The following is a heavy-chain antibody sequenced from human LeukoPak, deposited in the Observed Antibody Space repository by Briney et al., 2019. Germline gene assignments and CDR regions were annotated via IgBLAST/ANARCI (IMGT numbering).Heavy chain of an antibody. CDR1: GYTFTGYY. D-gene: IGHD2-15*01. CDR2: INPNSGGT. J-gene: IGHJ4*02. CDR3: ARESDLGVVVAATFDY. Sequence: ASVKVSCKASGYTFTGYYMHWVRQAPGQGLEWMGWINPNSGGTNYAQKFQGRVTMTRDTSISTAYMELSRLRSDDTAVYYCARESDLGVVVAATFDYWGQGTPGHRLL. V-gene: IGHV1-2*02.